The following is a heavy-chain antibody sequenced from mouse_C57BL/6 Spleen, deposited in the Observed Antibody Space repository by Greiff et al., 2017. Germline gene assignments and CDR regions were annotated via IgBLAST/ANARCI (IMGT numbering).Heavy chain of an antibody. V-gene: IGHV5-16*01. CDR1: GFTFSDYY. CDR2: INYDGSST. J-gene: IGHJ4*01. Sequence: EVKLMESEGGLVQPGSSMKLSCTASGFTFSDYYMAWVRQVPEKGLEWVANINYDGSSTYYLDSLKSRFIISRDNAKNILYLQMSSLKSEDTATYYCAREGDYDGDYYAMDYWGQGTSVTVSS. CDR3: AREGDYDGDYYAMDY. D-gene: IGHD2-4*01.